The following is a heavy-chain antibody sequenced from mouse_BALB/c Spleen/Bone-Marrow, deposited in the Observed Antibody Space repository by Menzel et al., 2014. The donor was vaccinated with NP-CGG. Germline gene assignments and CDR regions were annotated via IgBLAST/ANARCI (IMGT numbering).Heavy chain of an antibody. CDR2: INPGSGGT. J-gene: IGHJ2*01. Sequence: VKLMESGAALVRPGTSVKVSCKASGYAFTNYLIGWVKQRPGQGLEWIGVINPGSGGTTYNEKFKGRTTLTADKSSNTAYMQLSSLTSDDSAVYFCATNWGDYWGQGTTLTVSS. CDR1: GYAFTNYL. V-gene: IGHV1-54*01. CDR3: ATNWGDY. D-gene: IGHD4-1*01.